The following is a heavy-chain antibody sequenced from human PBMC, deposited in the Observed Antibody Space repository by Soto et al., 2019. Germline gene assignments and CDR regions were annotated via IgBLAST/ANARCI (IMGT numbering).Heavy chain of an antibody. V-gene: IGHV4-39*07. J-gene: IGHJ5*02. CDR3: ARDQYIVVVTAIRRWFDP. CDR1: GGSISSSSYY. D-gene: IGHD2-21*02. CDR2: IYYSGST. Sequence: SETLSLTCTVSGGSISSSSYYWGWIRQPPGKGLEWIGSIYYSGSTYYNPSLKSRVTISVDKSKNQFSLKLSSVTAADTAVYYCARDQYIVVVTAIRRWFDPWGQGTLVTVSS.